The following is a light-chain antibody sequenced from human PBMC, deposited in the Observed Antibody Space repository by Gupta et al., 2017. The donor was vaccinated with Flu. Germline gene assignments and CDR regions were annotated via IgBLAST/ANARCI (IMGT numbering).Light chain of an antibody. J-gene: IGLJ3*02. Sequence: SSELTQPPSASLSPGQAASITCPGDRLADKYVSWHQQKPGQSLVLVIYQDSKRSAGIPGRFSGSNSRNTATLTIGGAEAVDEDYYYCQTWDRTTWVFGGGTKVTVL. V-gene: IGLV3-1*01. CDR3: QTWDRTTWV. CDR1: RLADKY. CDR2: QDS.